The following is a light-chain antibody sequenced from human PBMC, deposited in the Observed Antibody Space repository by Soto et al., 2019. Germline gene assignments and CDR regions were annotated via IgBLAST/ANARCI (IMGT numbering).Light chain of an antibody. J-gene: IGKJ4*01. Sequence: EIVLTQSPGTLSLSPGERATLSCRASQSVSSSYLAWYQQKLGQAPRLLLYGASSRATGIPDRFSGSGSGTDFTLTISRLESEDFAVYYCQQYGSSPLTFGGGTKVEIK. V-gene: IGKV3-20*01. CDR1: QSVSSSY. CDR2: GAS. CDR3: QQYGSSPLT.